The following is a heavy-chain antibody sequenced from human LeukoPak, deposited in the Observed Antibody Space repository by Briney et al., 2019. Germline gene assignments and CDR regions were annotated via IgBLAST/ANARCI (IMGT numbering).Heavy chain of an antibody. J-gene: IGHJ3*02. Sequence: GGSLRLSCAASGFTFSSYAMSWVRQAPGEGLEWVSTIDTSGGNTYSPNSVKGRFTISRDNSKDTLNLQMNSLRAEDTAVYYCARALMGALLHAFDIWGQGTVVAVAS. CDR2: IDTSGGNT. D-gene: IGHD2-8*01. V-gene: IGHV3-23*01. CDR1: GFTFSSYA. CDR3: ARALMGALLHAFDI.